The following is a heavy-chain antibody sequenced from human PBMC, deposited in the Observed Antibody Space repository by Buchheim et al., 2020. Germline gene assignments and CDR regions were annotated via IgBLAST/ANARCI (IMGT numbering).Heavy chain of an antibody. V-gene: IGHV3-74*01. J-gene: IGHJ4*02. D-gene: IGHD6-19*01. CDR2: IKSDGSTI. Sequence: EVQLVESGGDLVQPGGSLRLSCAASGFTFSSYWMHWVRQVPGKGLVWVSRIKSDGSTITYADSVKGRFTISRDNAKNTLYLQMNSLRAEDTAVYYCAKEGGIRIAVAGGNFDYWGQGTL. CDR3: AKEGGIRIAVAGGNFDY. CDR1: GFTFSSYW.